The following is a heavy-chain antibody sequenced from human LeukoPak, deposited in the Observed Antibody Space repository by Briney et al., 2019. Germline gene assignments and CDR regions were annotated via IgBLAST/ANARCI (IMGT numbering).Heavy chain of an antibody. CDR1: GYTFTNYG. V-gene: IGHV1-18*01. CDR2: ISAYNGNT. J-gene: IGHJ4*02. CDR3: ARGRSHGDGSGSYYDYFDY. Sequence: GASVKVSCKASGYTFTNYGISWVRQAPGQGLEWMGWISAYNGNTNYAQKLQGRVTVTTDISASTAYMELRSLRSDDTAVYYCARGRSHGDGSGSYYDYFDYWGQGTLVTVSS. D-gene: IGHD3-10*01.